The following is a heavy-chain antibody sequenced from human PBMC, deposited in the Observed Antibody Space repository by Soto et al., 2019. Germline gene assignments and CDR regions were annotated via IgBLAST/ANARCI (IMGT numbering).Heavy chain of an antibody. CDR2: ISSSSSTI. Sequence: GGSMRLSCAACVFPFSSYSMNWVRQAPGKGLEWVSYISSSSSTIYYADFVKGRFTISRDNAKNSLYLQMNSLRDEDTAVYYCARDQGGWFDPWGQGTLVTVSS. D-gene: IGHD2-15*01. V-gene: IGHV3-48*02. J-gene: IGHJ5*02. CDR3: ARDQGGWFDP. CDR1: VFPFSSYS.